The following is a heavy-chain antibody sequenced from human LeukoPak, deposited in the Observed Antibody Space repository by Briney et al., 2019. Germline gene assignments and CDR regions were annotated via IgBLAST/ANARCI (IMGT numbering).Heavy chain of an antibody. V-gene: IGHV3-30*04. CDR3: ASLLDYSRVDY. CDR2: ISYDGSNK. Sequence: GGSLRLSCAASGFTFSSYAMHWVRQAPGKGLEWVAVISYDGSNKYYADSVKGRFTISRDNSKNTLYLQMNSLRAEDTAVYYCASLLDYSRVDYWGQGTLVTVSS. D-gene: IGHD5-12*01. J-gene: IGHJ4*02. CDR1: GFTFSSYA.